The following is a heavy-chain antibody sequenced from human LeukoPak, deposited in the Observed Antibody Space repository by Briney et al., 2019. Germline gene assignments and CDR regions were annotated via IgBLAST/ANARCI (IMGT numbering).Heavy chain of an antibody. J-gene: IGHJ4*02. CDR1: GGSFSGYY. CDR3: ARGGRIVGATTFDY. V-gene: IGHV4-34*01. Sequence: SETLSLTCAVYGGSFSGYYWSWIRQPPGKGLEWIGEINHSGSTNYNPSLTSRVTISVDTSKNQFSLKLSSVTAADTAVYYCARGGRIVGATTFDYWGQGTLVTVSS. CDR2: INHSGST. D-gene: IGHD1-26*01.